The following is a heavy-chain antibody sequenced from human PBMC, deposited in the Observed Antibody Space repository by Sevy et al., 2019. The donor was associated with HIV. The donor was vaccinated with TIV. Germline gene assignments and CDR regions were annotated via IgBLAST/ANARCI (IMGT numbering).Heavy chain of an antibody. D-gene: IGHD2-8*02. V-gene: IGHV3-15*01. J-gene: IGHJ6*02. CDR2: IKSKSDGGTT. Sequence: GGSLRLSCVASGFTFSHAWMSWVRQAPGKGLEWVGRIKSKSDGGTTDYAAPVKGRFTISRDDSKNTLFLQMNSLKTEDTAVYYCSTDPIIVLLVTDGMDVWGQGTTVTVSS. CDR3: STDPIIVLLVTDGMDV. CDR1: GFTFSHAW.